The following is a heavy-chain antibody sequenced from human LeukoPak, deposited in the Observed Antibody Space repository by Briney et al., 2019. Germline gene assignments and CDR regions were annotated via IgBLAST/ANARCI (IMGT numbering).Heavy chain of an antibody. Sequence: SQTLSLTCALSGGSITSDDYYWSWIRRHPGKGLEWIGYIHHSGLTYYNPSLKSRVSLSIDTSKNQLSLKLTSVTAADTAVYYCARPASGRWLVRADGELYLDYWGQGTLVTVSS. CDR2: IHHSGLT. CDR3: ARPASGRWLVRADGELYLDY. V-gene: IGHV4-31*11. J-gene: IGHJ4*02. D-gene: IGHD6-19*01. CDR1: GGSITSDDYY.